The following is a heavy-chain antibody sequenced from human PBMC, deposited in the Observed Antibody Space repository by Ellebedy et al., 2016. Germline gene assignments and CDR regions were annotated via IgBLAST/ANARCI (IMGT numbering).Heavy chain of an antibody. CDR3: ARESSSGWYGGGGY. CDR1: GYTFTSYH. Sequence: ASVKVSCKASGYTFTSYHMHWVRQAPGQGLEWMGIINPSGGSTRYAQKFQGRVTMTRDTYTSTVYMELSSLKSEDTAVYYCARESSSGWYGGGGYWGQGTLVTVSS. V-gene: IGHV1-46*01. J-gene: IGHJ4*02. D-gene: IGHD6-19*01. CDR2: INPSGGST.